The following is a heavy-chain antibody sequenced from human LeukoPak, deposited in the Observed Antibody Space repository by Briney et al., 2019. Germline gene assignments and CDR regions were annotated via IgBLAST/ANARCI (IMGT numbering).Heavy chain of an antibody. CDR1: GYSFTSYW. D-gene: IGHD6-19*01. J-gene: IGHJ5*02. CDR3: ARGSFDSSGRNWFDP. Sequence: GESLKISCKGSGYSFTSYWIGWVRQMPGKGLEWMGIIYPGDSDTRYSPSFQGRVTISADKSISTAYLQWSSLKASDTAMYYCARGSFDSSGRNWFDPWGQGTLVTVSS. V-gene: IGHV5-51*01. CDR2: IYPGDSDT.